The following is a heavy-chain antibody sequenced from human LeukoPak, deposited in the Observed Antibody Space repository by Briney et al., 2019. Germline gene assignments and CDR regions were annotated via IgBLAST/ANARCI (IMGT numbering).Heavy chain of an antibody. CDR2: INLKNGGT. CDR3: TRDSATDPLNAFDI. CDR1: GYTFSGYY. Sequence: ASVKVSCKASGYTFSGYYMHWVRQAPGQGLEWMGWINLKNGGTNYAQKFQGRVTMTRDTSISTAYMGLNSLRSDDTAMYYCTRDSATDPLNAFDIWGQGTMVTVSS. D-gene: IGHD2-15*01. V-gene: IGHV1-2*02. J-gene: IGHJ3*02.